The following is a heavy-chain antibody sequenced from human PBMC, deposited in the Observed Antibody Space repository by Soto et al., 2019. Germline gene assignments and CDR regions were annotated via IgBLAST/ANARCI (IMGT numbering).Heavy chain of an antibody. CDR1: GYTFTSYW. D-gene: IGHD2-15*01. CDR3: VRSGTSSGRFSDY. CDR2: ISPSDSDI. J-gene: IGHJ4*02. V-gene: IGHV5-51*01. Sequence: PGESLKISCKGSGYTFTSYWIGWVRQMPGEGLEWMGVISPSDSDIRYSPSFQGKVTISADKSITTAYLQWSSLKAADTAMYYCVRSGTSSGRFSDYWGQGTLVTVSS.